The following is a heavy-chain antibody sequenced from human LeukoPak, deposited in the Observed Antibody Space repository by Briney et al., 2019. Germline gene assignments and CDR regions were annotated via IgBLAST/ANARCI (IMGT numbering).Heavy chain of an antibody. V-gene: IGHV3-30*03. D-gene: IGHD5-12*01. J-gene: IGHJ4*02. CDR1: GFTFSSYG. CDR2: ISYSGSNK. CDR3: ARDRMGYSGYGPDY. Sequence: GGSLRLSCAASGFTFSSYGMHWVRQAPGKGLEWVAVISYSGSNKYYADSVKGRFTISRDNSKNTLYLQMNSLRAEDTAVYYCARDRMGYSGYGPDYWGQGTLVTVSS.